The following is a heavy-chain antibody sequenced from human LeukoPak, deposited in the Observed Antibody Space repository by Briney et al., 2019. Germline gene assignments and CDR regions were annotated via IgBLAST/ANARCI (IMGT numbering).Heavy chain of an antibody. Sequence: SVEVSCKASGGTFSSYAISWVRQAPGQGLEWMGRIIPILGIANYAQKFQGRVTITADKSTSTAYMELSSLRSEDTAVYYCARGSSSSHYYGMDVWGQGTTVTVSS. D-gene: IGHD6-13*01. V-gene: IGHV1-69*04. J-gene: IGHJ6*02. CDR2: IIPILGIA. CDR1: GGTFSSYA. CDR3: ARGSSSSHYYGMDV.